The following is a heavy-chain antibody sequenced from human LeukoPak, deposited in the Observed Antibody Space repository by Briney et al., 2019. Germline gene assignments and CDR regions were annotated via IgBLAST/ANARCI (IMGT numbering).Heavy chain of an antibody. D-gene: IGHD3-22*01. CDR2: INHSGST. CDR3: ATIGVGGNDQTNWFDP. V-gene: IGHV4-34*01. Sequence: SETLSLTCAVYGGSFSGYYWSWIHQPPGKGLEWIGEINHSGSTNYNPSLKSRVTISVDTSKNQFSLKLSSVTAADTAVYYCATIGVGGNDQTNWFDPWGQGTLVTVSS. J-gene: IGHJ5*02. CDR1: GGSFSGYY.